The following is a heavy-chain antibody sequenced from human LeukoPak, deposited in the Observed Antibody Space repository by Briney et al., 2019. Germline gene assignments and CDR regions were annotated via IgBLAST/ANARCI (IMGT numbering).Heavy chain of an antibody. CDR3: ARLGSSTSWYDLYLTPQGGPYLDF. J-gene: IGHJ4*02. CDR1: GFSFRSYG. D-gene: IGHD6-13*01. CDR2: MSNDGSKE. V-gene: IGHV3-30*03. Sequence: GGSLRLSCTASGFSFRSYGMHWVRQAPGKGLEWVAVMSNDGSKEYYADSVKNRFSISRDNSKNTLYLHMSSLRAEDTAVYYCARLGSSTSWYDLYLTPQGGPYLDFWGQGILVTVSS.